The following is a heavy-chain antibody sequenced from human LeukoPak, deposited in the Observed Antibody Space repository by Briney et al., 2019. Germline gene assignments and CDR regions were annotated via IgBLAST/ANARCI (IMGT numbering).Heavy chain of an antibody. CDR1: GFTFDDYG. CDR3: ARVRSPRYFDY. CDR2: INWNGGNT. V-gene: IGHV3-20*04. J-gene: IGHJ4*02. Sequence: GGSLRLSCAASGFTFDDYGMSWVRQAPGKGLEWVSGINWNGGNTGYSDSVKGRFTISRDNAKNSLYLQMNSLRAEDTAVYYCARVRSPRYFDYWGQGTLVTVSS.